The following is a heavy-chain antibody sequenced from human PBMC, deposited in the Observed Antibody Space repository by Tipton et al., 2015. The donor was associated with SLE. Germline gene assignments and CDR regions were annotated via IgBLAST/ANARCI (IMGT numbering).Heavy chain of an antibody. Sequence: SLRLSCAASEFTFDDYAMHWVRQVPGKGLEWVSGISWNSGDIGYADSVKGRFTISRDNAKNSLYLQMNSLRAEDTALYYCGTTSTDYGMDVWGQGTTVTVSS. V-gene: IGHV3-9*01. CDR1: EFTFDDYA. J-gene: IGHJ6*02. CDR3: GTTSTDYGMDV. D-gene: IGHD2-8*02. CDR2: ISWNSGDI.